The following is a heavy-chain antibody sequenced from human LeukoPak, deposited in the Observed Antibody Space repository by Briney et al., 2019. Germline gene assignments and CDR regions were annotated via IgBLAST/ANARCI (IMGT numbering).Heavy chain of an antibody. CDR1: GYSFIDYY. D-gene: IGHD2-21*02. CDR2: INPNSGGS. V-gene: IGHV1-2*02. Sequence: ASVTVSCTSSGYSFIDYYIHWVRQAPGQGLEWMGWINPNSGGSNSAQKFHGRVTITRDTSLNTVYMQLSGLTSDDTALYYCARDRVVTAVRNHFHYWGQGTLVTVSS. J-gene: IGHJ4*02. CDR3: ARDRVVTAVRNHFHY.